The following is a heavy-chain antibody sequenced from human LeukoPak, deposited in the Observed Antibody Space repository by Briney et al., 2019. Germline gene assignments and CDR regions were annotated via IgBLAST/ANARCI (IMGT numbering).Heavy chain of an antibody. CDR1: GFTFSSYA. V-gene: IGHV3-30-3*01. CDR3: AKDQVRSGFGMDV. J-gene: IGHJ6*02. D-gene: IGHD6-19*01. Sequence: GGSLRLSCAASGFTFSSYAMHWVRQAPGKGLEWVAVISYDGSNKYYADSVKGRFTISRDNSKNTLYLQMNSLRAEDTAVYYCAKDQVRSGFGMDVWGQGTTVTVSS. CDR2: ISYDGSNK.